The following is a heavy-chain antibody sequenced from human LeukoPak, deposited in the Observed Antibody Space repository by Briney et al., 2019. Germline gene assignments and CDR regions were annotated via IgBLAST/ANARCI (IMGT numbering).Heavy chain of an antibody. D-gene: IGHD2-15*01. J-gene: IGHJ4*02. Sequence: SVNVSCKASGGTFSSYAISWVRQAPGQGLEWMGGIIPIFGTANYAQKFQGRVTITADESTSTAYMELSSLRSEDTAVYYCARDCSGGSCSGPWGYWGQGTLVTVSS. CDR2: IIPIFGTA. CDR3: ARDCSGGSCSGPWGY. CDR1: GGTFSSYA. V-gene: IGHV1-69*13.